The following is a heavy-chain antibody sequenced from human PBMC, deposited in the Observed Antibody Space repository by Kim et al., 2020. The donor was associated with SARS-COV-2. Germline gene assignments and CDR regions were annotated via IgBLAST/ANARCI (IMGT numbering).Heavy chain of an antibody. Sequence: KYYADSVKGRFTISRDNSKNTLYLQMNSLRAEDTAVYYCARSRENWNYEVWGQGTTVTVSS. J-gene: IGHJ6*02. V-gene: IGHV3-33*01. CDR2: K. D-gene: IGHD1-7*01. CDR3: ARSRENWNYEV.